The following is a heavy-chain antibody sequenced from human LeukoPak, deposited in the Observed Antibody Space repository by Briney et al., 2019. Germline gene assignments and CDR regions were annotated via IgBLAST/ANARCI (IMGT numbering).Heavy chain of an antibody. J-gene: IGHJ5*02. V-gene: IGHV4-39*07. CDR1: GGSISSSPYY. Sequence: PSGTLSLTCTLSGGSISSSPYYWGWIRQPPGKGLEWIGSIYYSGTTHYNPSLESQVTISVDTSKNQFSLKLASVTAADTAIYYCAKGAGGFSYYNWFDPWGQGTLVTVSS. D-gene: IGHD5-18*01. CDR2: IYYSGTT. CDR3: AKGAGGFSYYNWFDP.